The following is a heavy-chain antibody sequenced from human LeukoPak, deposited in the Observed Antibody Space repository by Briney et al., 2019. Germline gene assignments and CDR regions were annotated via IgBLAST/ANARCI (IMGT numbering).Heavy chain of an antibody. CDR2: INPNSGGT. D-gene: IGHD3-10*01. CDR1: GYTFTGYY. Sequence: ASVKVCCKASGYTFTGYYMHLVRQAPGQGLEWMGWINPNSGGTNYAQKFQGRVNMTRDTSISTAYMELSRLRSDDTAVYYCARSKEGVPDYWGQGTLVTVSS. J-gene: IGHJ4*02. V-gene: IGHV1-2*02. CDR3: ARSKEGVPDY.